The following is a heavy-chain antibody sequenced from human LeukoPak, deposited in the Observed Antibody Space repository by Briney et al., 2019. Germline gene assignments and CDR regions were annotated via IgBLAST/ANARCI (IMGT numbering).Heavy chain of an antibody. CDR1: GFTFSSYE. D-gene: IGHD3-10*01. V-gene: IGHV3-48*03. J-gene: IGHJ4*02. Sequence: GGTLRLSCAASGFTFSSYEMNWVRQAPGKDLEWVSYISSSSSTIYYADSVKGRFTISTDNAKNSLYLQMNSLRAEDTSVYYCAGSPVLLWFGELTKVDYWGQGTLVTVSS. CDR3: AGSPVLLWFGELTKVDY. CDR2: ISSSSSTI.